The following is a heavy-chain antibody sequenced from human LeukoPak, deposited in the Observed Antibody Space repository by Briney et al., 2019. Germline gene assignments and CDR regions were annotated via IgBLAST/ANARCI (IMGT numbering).Heavy chain of an antibody. D-gene: IGHD4-23*01. V-gene: IGHV3-30-3*01. Sequence: GGSLRLSCAASGFTFSTYAMHWVRQAPGKGLEWVAVISYDGSNKYYADSVKGRFTISRDNSKNTLYLQMNSLRAEDTAVYYCARDGGFDYGGNGHDYWGQGTLVTVSS. CDR2: ISYDGSNK. CDR1: GFTFSTYA. CDR3: ARDGGFDYGGNGHDY. J-gene: IGHJ4*02.